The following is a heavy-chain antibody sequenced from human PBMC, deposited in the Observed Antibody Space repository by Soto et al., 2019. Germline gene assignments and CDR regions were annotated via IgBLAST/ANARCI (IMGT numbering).Heavy chain of an antibody. D-gene: IGHD2-15*01. J-gene: IGHJ5*02. V-gene: IGHV4-39*01. CDR2: IYYSGST. CDR3: ASPYCSGGSCYRYNWFDP. CDR1: GGSISSSSYY. Sequence: SETLSLTCTVSGGSISSSSYYWGWIRQPPGKGLEWIGSIYYSGSTYYNPSLKSRVTISVDTSKNQFSLKLSSVTAADTAVYYCASPYCSGGSCYRYNWFDPWGQGTLVTVSS.